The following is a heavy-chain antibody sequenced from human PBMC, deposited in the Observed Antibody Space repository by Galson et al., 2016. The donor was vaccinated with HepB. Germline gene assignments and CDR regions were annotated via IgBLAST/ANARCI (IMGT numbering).Heavy chain of an antibody. CDR2: INTNTGNP. V-gene: IGHV7-4-1*02. Sequence: SVKVSCKASGYTFTDYAINWVRQAPGQGLEWVGGINTNTGNPTYAQAFTGRFVISLDTSVSTAYLQISSLKADDTAVYYCARGREYDTLTGYYIGTDYWGHGNLLIVSS. CDR1: GYTFTDYA. CDR3: ARGREYDTLTGYYIGTDY. D-gene: IGHD3-9*01. J-gene: IGHJ4*01.